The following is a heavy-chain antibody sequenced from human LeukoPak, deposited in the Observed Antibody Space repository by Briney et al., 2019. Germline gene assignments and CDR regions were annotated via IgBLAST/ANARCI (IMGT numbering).Heavy chain of an antibody. CDR1: GFTFSSYW. CDR3: ARGHVLLWFGGEYYSDY. CDR2: IKQDGSEK. J-gene: IGHJ4*02. V-gene: IGHV3-7*03. D-gene: IGHD3-10*01. Sequence: PGGSLRLSCAASGFTFSSYWMSWVRQAPGKGLEWVANIKQDGSEKYYVDSVKGRFTISRDNAKNSLYLQMNSLRAEDTAVYYCARGHVLLWFGGEYYSDYWGQGTLVTVSS.